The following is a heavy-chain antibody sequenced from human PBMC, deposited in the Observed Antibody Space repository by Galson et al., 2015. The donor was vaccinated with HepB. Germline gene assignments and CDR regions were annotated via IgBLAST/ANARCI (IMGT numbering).Heavy chain of an antibody. V-gene: IGHV3-7*01. CDR3: ARDKGLVGATGTCDI. J-gene: IGHJ3*02. Sequence: SLRLSCAASGFTFSRYWMSWVRQAPGKGLEWVANIKQDGSEKHYVDSVKGRFTISRDNAKNSLYLQTNSLRAEDTAVYYCARDKGLVGATGTCDIWGQGTMVTVSS. D-gene: IGHD1-26*01. CDR2: IKQDGSEK. CDR1: GFTFSRYW.